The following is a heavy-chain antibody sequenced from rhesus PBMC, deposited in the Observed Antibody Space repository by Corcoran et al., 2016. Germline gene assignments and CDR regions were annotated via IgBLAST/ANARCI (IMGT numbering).Heavy chain of an antibody. CDR3: ARHGEPMFDY. J-gene: IGHJ4*01. CDR1: GASLSRNW. V-gene: IGHV4-80*01. D-gene: IGHD1-44*01. CDR2: NNANRGSN. Sequence: QVQLQESGPGLVEPSETLSLTCTVSGASLSRNWWSWIRQPPGKGLEWIGENNANRGSNNSTPSHKCRLTISKDASKNQVSLRLSFVTAADTAIYYCARHGEPMFDYWGQGVLVTVSS.